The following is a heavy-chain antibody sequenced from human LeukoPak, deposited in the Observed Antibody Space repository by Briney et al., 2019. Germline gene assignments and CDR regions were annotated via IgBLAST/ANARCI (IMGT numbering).Heavy chain of an antibody. Sequence: SETLSLTCTVSGGSISSSNYFWGWIRQAPGKGLEWIGSIYYSGSTYYNPSLKSRVTISADMSKNQFSLRLYSVTAEDTAVYYCAKGTVIGYVPNFDYWGQGTLVTVSS. V-gene: IGHV4-39*07. CDR2: IYYSGST. J-gene: IGHJ4*02. CDR3: AKGTVIGYVPNFDY. D-gene: IGHD5-12*01. CDR1: GGSISSSNYF.